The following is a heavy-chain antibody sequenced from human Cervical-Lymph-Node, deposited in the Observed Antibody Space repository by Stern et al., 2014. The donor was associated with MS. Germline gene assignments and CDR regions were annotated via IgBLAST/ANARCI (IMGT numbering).Heavy chain of an antibody. CDR2: FWFDGDKK. J-gene: IGHJ6*02. D-gene: IGHD4-17*01. CDR1: GFTLSRYG. CDR3: ARGPTVLGNYYYGLDL. V-gene: IGHV3-33*01. Sequence: LVQSGGGVVQPGKSLRLTCAASGFTLSRYGMHWVRQAPGKGLEWGSLFWFDGDKKDYADSVKGRFTISRDNSKKTLYLQMNSLRVEDTAVYYCARGPTVLGNYYYGLDLWGQGTTVTVSS.